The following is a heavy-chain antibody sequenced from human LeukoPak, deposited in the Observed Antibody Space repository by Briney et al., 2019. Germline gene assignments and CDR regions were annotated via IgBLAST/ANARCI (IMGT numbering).Heavy chain of an antibody. J-gene: IGHJ6*02. CDR3: ARVEVGPTRPGMDV. V-gene: IGHV3-74*01. CDR1: GFTFSGYW. D-gene: IGHD1-26*01. Sequence: PGGSLRLSCAASGFTFSGYWMHWVRQAPGKGLVWVSRVNSDGSSTDYADSVKGRFTISRDNAKNTLYLQMNSLRAEDTAVYYCARVEVGPTRPGMDVWGQGTTVTVSS. CDR2: VNSDGSST.